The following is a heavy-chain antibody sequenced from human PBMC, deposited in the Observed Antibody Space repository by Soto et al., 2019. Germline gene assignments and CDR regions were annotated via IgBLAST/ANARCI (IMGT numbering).Heavy chain of an antibody. CDR1: GFTFSSYA. D-gene: IGHD2-2*01. Sequence: GGSLRLSCAASGFTFSSYAMSWVRQAQGKGLEWVSVISGSGGSTYYADSVSGWFTISSANSTNTLYLQINSLRAEYTXXYYCANDLLQYCSSSSCRDSFDIWGQGTLVTVSS. CDR2: ISGSGGST. V-gene: IGHV3-23*01. J-gene: IGHJ3*02. CDR3: ANDLLQYCSSSSCRDSFDI.